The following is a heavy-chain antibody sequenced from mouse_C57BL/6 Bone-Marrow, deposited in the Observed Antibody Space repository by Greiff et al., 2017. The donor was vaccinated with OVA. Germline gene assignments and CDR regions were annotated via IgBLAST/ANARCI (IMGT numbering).Heavy chain of an antibody. CDR2: IDPTNDYT. J-gene: IGHJ2*01. CDR1: GYTFTSYT. CDR3: TRGYYCDY. V-gene: IGHV1-4*01. Sequence: QVQLQQSGAELARPGASVKMSCKASGYTFTSYTIHWVKQRPGQGLEWIGYIDPTNDYTNYNQKFKGKATLTADKSSSTAYMQLSCLTSEGSAVYSCTRGYYCDYWGQGTTLTVSS.